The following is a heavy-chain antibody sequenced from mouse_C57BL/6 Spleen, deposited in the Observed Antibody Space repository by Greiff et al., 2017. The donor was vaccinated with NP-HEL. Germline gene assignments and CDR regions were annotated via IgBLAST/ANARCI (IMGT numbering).Heavy chain of an antibody. D-gene: IGHD1-1*01. Sequence: EVKLVESGGGLVKPGGSLKLSCAASGFSFSDYGMHWVRQAPEKGLEWVAYISSGGSTVYYADTVKGRFTIHRDTAKHTLFLQMSSLTSEDAALYCCASHYYGSRFDMDDWGQGTSVTVSS. V-gene: IGHV5-17*01. J-gene: IGHJ4*01. CDR1: GFSFSDYG. CDR3: ASHYYGSRFDMDD. CDR2: ISSGGSTV.